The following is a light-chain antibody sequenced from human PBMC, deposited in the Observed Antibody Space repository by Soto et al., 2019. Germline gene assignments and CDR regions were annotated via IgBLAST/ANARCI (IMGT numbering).Light chain of an antibody. CDR3: QQYGSSGT. CDR2: GAS. CDR1: QSVHNY. V-gene: IGKV3-20*01. Sequence: IVLTQSPITLSLSQGERATLSCRASQSVHNYLAWYQQKPGQAPRLLIYGASNRATGIPDRFSGSGSGTDFTLTISRLEPEDFAVYYCQQYGSSGTFGQGTKVDIK. J-gene: IGKJ1*01.